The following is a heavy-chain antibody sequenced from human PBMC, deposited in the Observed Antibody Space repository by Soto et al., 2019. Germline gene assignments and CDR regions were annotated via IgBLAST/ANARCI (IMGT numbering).Heavy chain of an antibody. V-gene: IGHV1-18*01. Sequence: QVQLVQSGVEVKKPGASVKVSYQASGYTFTNYGITWLRQAPGQGLEWMGWVSDYNRNTNFAQRYQDRVTLTTDTATRTAYMELRNLKSDDTAIYFCARERQYEPLLYWGQGNLVTVSS. J-gene: IGHJ4*02. CDR3: ARERQYEPLLY. D-gene: IGHD2-2*01. CDR1: GYTFTNYG. CDR2: VSDYNRNT.